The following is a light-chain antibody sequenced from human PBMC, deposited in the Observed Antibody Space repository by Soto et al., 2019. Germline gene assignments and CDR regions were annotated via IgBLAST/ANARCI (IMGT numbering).Light chain of an antibody. CDR1: QNVEDY. Sequence: EIVLTQSPATLSLSPGQRASLSCRASQNVEDYLFWYQQKPGQAPRLLMYYASKRATGVPARFSGSGSGTDFTLIISSLEPDDFAVYYCQQRYEWTNTFGQGTRLEIE. CDR2: YAS. V-gene: IGKV3-11*01. CDR3: QQRYEWTNT. J-gene: IGKJ2*01.